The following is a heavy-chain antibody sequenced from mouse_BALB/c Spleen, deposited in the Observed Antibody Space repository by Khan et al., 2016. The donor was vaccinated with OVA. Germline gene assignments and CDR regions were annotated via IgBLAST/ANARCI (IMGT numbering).Heavy chain of an antibody. J-gene: IGHJ2*01. CDR3: ARGNYYGYSFDY. Sequence: VQLQQSGPGLVKPSQSLSLTCTVTGYSITSGYAWNWIRQFPGNKLEWMGYISYSGVTSYTPSLKSRISITRDTSKNQFFLQLNSVTTEDTATYYCARGNYYGYSFDYWGQGTTLTVSS. D-gene: IGHD1-1*01. V-gene: IGHV3-2*02. CDR2: ISYSGVT. CDR1: GYSITSGYA.